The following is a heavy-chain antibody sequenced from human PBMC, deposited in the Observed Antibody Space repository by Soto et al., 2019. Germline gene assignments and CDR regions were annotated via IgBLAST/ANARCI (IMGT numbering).Heavy chain of an antibody. CDR1: GYTFTGYY. V-gene: IGHV1-2*04. Sequence: ASVKVSCKAFGYTFTGYYIHWVRQAPGQGLEWMAYIDPNSGATKYAQKFQGLVTLTRDTSIRTAYMELTSLRSDDTAVYYCARGGGTIFAPLPWGQGTLVTVSS. CDR2: IDPNSGAT. CDR3: ARGGGTIFAPLP. J-gene: IGHJ5*02. D-gene: IGHD1-1*01.